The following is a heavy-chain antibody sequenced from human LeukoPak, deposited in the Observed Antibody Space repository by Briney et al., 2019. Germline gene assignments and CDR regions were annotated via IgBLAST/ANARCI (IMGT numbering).Heavy chain of an antibody. V-gene: IGHV3-66*01. CDR1: GFTVSSNY. CDR3: ARVGYGDYGFDY. J-gene: IGHJ4*02. D-gene: IGHD4-17*01. Sequence: AGGSLRLSCAASGFTVSSNYMSWVRQAPGKGLEWVSVIYSGGSTYYADSVKGRFTISRDNSKNTLYLQMNSLRAEDTAVYYCARVGYGDYGFDYWGQGTLVTVSS. CDR2: IYSGGST.